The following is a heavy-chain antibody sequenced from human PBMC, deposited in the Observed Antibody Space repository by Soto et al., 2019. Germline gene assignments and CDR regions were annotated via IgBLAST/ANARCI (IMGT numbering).Heavy chain of an antibody. CDR2: IWYDGSNK. Sequence: QVQLVESGGGVVQPGRSLRLSCAASGFTFSSYGMHWVRQAPGKGLEWVAVIWYDGSNKYYADSVKGRFTISRDNSKNTLYLKMNSLRAEDTAVYYCARDGVVVPAAHYYYYYMDVWGKGTTVTVSS. V-gene: IGHV3-33*01. J-gene: IGHJ6*03. D-gene: IGHD2-2*01. CDR3: ARDGVVVPAAHYYYYYMDV. CDR1: GFTFSSYG.